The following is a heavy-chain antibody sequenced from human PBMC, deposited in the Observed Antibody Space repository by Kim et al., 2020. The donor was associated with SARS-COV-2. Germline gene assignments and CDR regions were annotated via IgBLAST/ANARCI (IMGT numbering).Heavy chain of an antibody. Sequence: SETLSLTCAVYGGSFSGYYWSWIRQPPGKGLEWIGEINHSGSTNYNPSLKSRVTISVDTSKNQFSLKLSSVTAADTAVYYCARAITMVRGVIPPSWYFDLWGRGTLVTVSS. CDR3: ARAITMVRGVIPPSWYFDL. CDR2: INHSGST. V-gene: IGHV4-34*01. CDR1: GGSFSGYY. D-gene: IGHD3-10*01. J-gene: IGHJ2*01.